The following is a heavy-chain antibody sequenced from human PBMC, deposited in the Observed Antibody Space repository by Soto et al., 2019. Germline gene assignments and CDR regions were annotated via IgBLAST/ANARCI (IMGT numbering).Heavy chain of an antibody. CDR2: IFYRGST. J-gene: IGHJ4*02. CDR3: ARGGDDYSLPLDY. D-gene: IGHD4-4*01. CDR1: GGSISSYY. Sequence: QVQLQESGPGLVKPSETLSLTCTVSGGSISSYYWSWIRQPPGKGLEWIGYIFYRGSTNYNPSLKRRVTISVDSSKNLFSLKLSSVTAADTAVYYCARGGDDYSLPLDYWGQGTLVTVSS. V-gene: IGHV4-59*01.